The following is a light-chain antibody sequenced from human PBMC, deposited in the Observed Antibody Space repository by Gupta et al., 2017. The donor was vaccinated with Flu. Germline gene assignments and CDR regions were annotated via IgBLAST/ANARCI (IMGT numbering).Light chain of an antibody. J-gene: IGKJ5*01. V-gene: IGKV3-20*01. CDR2: GAS. Sequence: RATLTCSASQSVASSYYLAWYQQKPGQAPRLLIYGASSSATGIPDRFSGSGSGTDFTLTISGLEPEDFAVYYCQQYGNSPITFGQGTRLEIK. CDR3: QQYGNSPIT. CDR1: QSVASSY.